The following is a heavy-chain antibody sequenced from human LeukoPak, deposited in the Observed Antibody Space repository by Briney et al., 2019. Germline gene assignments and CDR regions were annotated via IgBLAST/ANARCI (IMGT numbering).Heavy chain of an antibody. CDR2: IYYSGST. CDR1: GGSISSHY. CDR3: ARAGFWRGYLYWFDP. V-gene: IGHV4-59*11. Sequence: SETLSLTCTVSGGSISSHYWSWIRQPPGKGLEWIGYIYYSGSTNYNPSLKSRVTISVDTSKNQFSLKLSSVTAADTAVYYCARAGFWRGYLYWFDPWGQGTLVTVSS. D-gene: IGHD3-3*01. J-gene: IGHJ5*02.